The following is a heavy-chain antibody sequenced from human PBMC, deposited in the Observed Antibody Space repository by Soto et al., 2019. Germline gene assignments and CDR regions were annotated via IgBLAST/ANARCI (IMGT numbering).Heavy chain of an antibody. CDR2: IIPIVGVA. V-gene: IGHV1-69*02. CDR3: ARGLCGGNCYSDQYFFDY. J-gene: IGHJ4*02. D-gene: IGHD2-21*01. CDR1: GGTFDSYT. Sequence: QVHLVQSGAEVKPPGSSVKVSCTASGGTFDSYTISWVRQAPGQGLEWMGRIIPIVGVAHYAQRFQGRVTITADKSTSTAYMELNSLRSEDTAVYYCARGLCGGNCYSDQYFFDYWGQGTLVTVSS.